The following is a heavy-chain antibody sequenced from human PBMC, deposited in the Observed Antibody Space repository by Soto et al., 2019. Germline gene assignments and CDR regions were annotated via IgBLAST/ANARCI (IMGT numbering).Heavy chain of an antibody. CDR3: ARDRRDVPFDY. D-gene: IGHD2-21*02. V-gene: IGHV3-33*01. J-gene: IGHJ4*02. Sequence: QVQLVESGGGVVQPGRSLRLSCSASGFTFSSYGMHWVRQAPGKGLEWVAVISYDGGNKIYADSVRGRFTISGDTSNNRLYLQMNSLRGEDTAVYYCARDRRDVPFDYWGQGTLVTVSS. CDR1: GFTFSSYG. CDR2: ISYDGGNK.